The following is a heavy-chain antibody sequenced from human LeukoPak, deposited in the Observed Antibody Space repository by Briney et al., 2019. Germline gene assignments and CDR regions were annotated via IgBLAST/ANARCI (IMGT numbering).Heavy chain of an antibody. V-gene: IGHV4-4*08. CDR2: VYTSGST. CDR3: AREKIGYYDGSGRGWFDP. D-gene: IGHD3-22*01. CDR1: GGSISSYY. J-gene: IGHJ5*02. Sequence: SETLSLTCTVSGGSISSYYWSWIRQPPGKGLEWIGRVYTSGSTNYNPSLKSRVTISVDTSKKQFSLKLSSVTAADTAVYYCAREKIGYYDGSGRGWFDPWGQGTLVTVSS.